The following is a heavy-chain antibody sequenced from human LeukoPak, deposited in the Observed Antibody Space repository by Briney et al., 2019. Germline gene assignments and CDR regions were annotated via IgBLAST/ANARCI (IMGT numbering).Heavy chain of an antibody. J-gene: IGHJ4*02. CDR2: ISYDGSNK. CDR1: GFTFSSYA. V-gene: IGHV3-30*04. Sequence: GGSLRLSCAASGFTFSSYAMHWVRQAPGKGLEWVAVISYDGSNKYYADSVKGRFTISRDNSKNTLYLQMNSLRAEDTAVYYCARDRGSGSGYYPTEYYFDYWGQGTLVTVSS. D-gene: IGHD3-22*01. CDR3: ARDRGSGSGYYPTEYYFDY.